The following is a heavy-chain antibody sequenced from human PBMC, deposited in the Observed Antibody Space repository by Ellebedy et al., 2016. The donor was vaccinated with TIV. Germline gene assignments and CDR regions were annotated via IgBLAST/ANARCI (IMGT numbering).Heavy chain of an antibody. CDR1: GGSISSGGYY. D-gene: IGHD2-21*02. CDR3: VRVGDRYYYYAMDV. V-gene: IGHV4-31*03. Sequence: MPSETLSLTCSISGGSISSGGYYWSWIRQHPGKGLEWIGYIYYSGTTYYNPSLKSRVTMSVDTSKNQFSLKLTSVTAADTAVYYCVRVGDRYYYYAMDVWGQGTTVTVSS. CDR2: IYYSGTT. J-gene: IGHJ6*02.